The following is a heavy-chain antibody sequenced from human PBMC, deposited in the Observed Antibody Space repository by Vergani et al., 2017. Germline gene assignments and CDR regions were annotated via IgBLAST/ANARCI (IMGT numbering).Heavy chain of an antibody. CDR3: ARGYYGRVYN. D-gene: IGHD3-16*01. V-gene: IGHV4-61*02. CDR2: IYTTGIT. CDR1: GDSITSSTYY. J-gene: IGHJ4*01. Sequence: QVQLQESGPGLVKPSQTLSLICSVSGDSITSSTYYWSWTRQPAGKGLEYIGRIYTTGITNYNPSLKSRVTISVDTSKNQFSLNLSSVNAADTAMYYCARGYYGRVYNWGQGTLVTVSS.